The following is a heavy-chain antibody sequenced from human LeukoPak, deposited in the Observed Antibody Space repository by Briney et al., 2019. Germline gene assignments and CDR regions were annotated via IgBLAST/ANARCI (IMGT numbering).Heavy chain of an antibody. D-gene: IGHD1-26*01. J-gene: IGHJ6*03. CDR1: GFTFSSYA. V-gene: IGHV3-23*01. Sequence: GGSLRLSCAASGFTFSSYAMSWVRQAPGKGLEWVSAISGSDGTTYYADSVKGRFTISRDNSKNTLYLQMNSLRAEDTAVYYCATSSGSYYYYYMDVWGKGTTVTSSS. CDR2: ISGSDGTT. CDR3: ATSSGSYYYYYMDV.